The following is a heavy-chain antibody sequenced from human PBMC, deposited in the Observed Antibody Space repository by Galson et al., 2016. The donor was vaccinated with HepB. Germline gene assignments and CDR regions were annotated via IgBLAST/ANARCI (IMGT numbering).Heavy chain of an antibody. J-gene: IGHJ4*02. D-gene: IGHD3-10*01. Sequence: SVKVSCKASGYTFISYGMSWVRQAPGQGLEWMGWISAYTGDTKYAQKFQGRVTMTTDTSRSTAYMELRSLRSDDTAVDYCARGGEGGGWGQGTLVTGSS. V-gene: IGHV1-18*01. CDR2: ISAYTGDT. CDR1: GYTFISYG. CDR3: ARGGEGGG.